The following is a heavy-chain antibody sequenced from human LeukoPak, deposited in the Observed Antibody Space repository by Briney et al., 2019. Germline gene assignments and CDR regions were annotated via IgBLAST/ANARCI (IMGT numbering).Heavy chain of an antibody. Sequence: SETLSLTCAVYGGSFSGYYWSWIRQPPGKGLEWIGEINHSGGTNYNPSLKSRVTISVDTSKNQFSLKLSSVTAADTAVYYCARGVSRGYDFWSGYWDDYYYYYYMDVWGKGTTVTVSS. D-gene: IGHD3-3*01. J-gene: IGHJ6*03. CDR2: INHSGGT. V-gene: IGHV4-34*01. CDR1: GGSFSGYY. CDR3: ARGVSRGYDFWSGYWDDYYYYYYMDV.